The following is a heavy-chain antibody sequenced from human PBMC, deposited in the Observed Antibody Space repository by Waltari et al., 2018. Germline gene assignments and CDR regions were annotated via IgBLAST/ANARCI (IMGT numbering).Heavy chain of an antibody. Sequence: EVRLVESGGGLVQPGGSLTLSCAASGFTFSNSGLSWVRQAPGKGLGCVSTISGSGGTTFDADSVKGRFTMSKDNSKNTLFLQMNSLRFDDTAEYYCAKSTGSYYEVFDYWGRGTLVTVSS. CDR3: AKSTGSYYEVFDY. V-gene: IGHV3-23*04. CDR1: GFTFSNSG. CDR2: ISGSGGTT. J-gene: IGHJ4*02. D-gene: IGHD1-26*01.